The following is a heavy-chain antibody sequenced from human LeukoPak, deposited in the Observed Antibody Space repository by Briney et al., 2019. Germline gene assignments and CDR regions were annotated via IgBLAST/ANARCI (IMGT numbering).Heavy chain of an antibody. CDR1: GGSISSYY. V-gene: IGHV4-59*12. D-gene: IGHD4-17*01. Sequence: KPSETLSLTCTVSGGSISSYYWSWIRQPPGKGLEWIGYIYYSGSTYYNPSLKSRVTISVDTSKNQFSLKLSSVTAADTAVYYCARVGYGDYANYWGQGTLVTVSS. CDR2: IYYSGST. CDR3: ARVGYGDYANY. J-gene: IGHJ4*02.